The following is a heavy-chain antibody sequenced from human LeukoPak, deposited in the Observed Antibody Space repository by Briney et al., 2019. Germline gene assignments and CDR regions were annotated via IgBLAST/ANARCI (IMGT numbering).Heavy chain of an antibody. Sequence: GESLKISCKGSGXSFTSYWISWVRQMSGKGLEWMGIIYPGDSDTRYSPSFQGQVTISADKSISTAYLQWSSLKASDTAMYYCARPAAAGTVNYWGQGSLVTVSS. V-gene: IGHV5-51*01. CDR3: ARPAAAGTVNY. CDR2: IYPGDSDT. CDR1: GXSFTSYW. D-gene: IGHD6-13*01. J-gene: IGHJ4*02.